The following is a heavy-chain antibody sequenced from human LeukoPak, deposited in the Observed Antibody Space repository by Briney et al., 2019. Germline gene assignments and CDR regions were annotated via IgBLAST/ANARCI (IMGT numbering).Heavy chain of an antibody. V-gene: IGHV3-9*01. CDR3: ARMWGSSWSYFDY. Sequence: GRSLRLSCAASGFTFDDYAMHWVRQAPGKGLEWVSGISWNSGSIGYADSVKGRFTISRDNAKNSLYMQMNSLRAEDTAVYFCARMWGSSWSYFDYWGPGTLVTVSS. J-gene: IGHJ4*02. CDR1: GFTFDDYA. D-gene: IGHD6-13*01. CDR2: ISWNSGSI.